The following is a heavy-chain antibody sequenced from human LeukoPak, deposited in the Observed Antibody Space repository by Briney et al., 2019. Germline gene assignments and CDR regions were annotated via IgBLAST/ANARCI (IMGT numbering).Heavy chain of an antibody. CDR2: ISSSSTYI. Sequence: GGPLRLSCAASGFTFSSYSMNWVRQAPGKGLEWVSSISSSSTYIYYADSLKGRFTISRDNAKNSLSLQMNSLRAEDTAVYYCARDTHCSSTSCYNAFDIWGQGTMVTVSS. CDR3: ARDTHCSSTSCYNAFDI. J-gene: IGHJ3*02. V-gene: IGHV3-21*01. CDR1: GFTFSSYS. D-gene: IGHD2-2*02.